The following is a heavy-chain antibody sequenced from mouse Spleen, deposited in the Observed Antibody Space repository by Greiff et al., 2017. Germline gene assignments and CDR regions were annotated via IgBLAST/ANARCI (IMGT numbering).Heavy chain of an antibody. V-gene: IGHV5-16*01. CDR1: GFTFSDYY. J-gene: IGHJ3*01. Sequence: EVKLVESEGGLVQPGSSMKLSCTASGFTFSDYYMAWVRQVPEKGLEWVANINYDGSSTYYLDSLKSRFIISRDNAKNILYLQMSSLKSEDTATYYCARAYGTGAWFAYWGQGTLVTVSA. D-gene: IGHD1-1*01. CDR3: ARAYGTGAWFAY. CDR2: INYDGSST.